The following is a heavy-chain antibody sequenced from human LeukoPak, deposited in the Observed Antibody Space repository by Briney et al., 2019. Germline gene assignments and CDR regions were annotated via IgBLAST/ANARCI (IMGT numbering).Heavy chain of an antibody. V-gene: IGHV3-23*01. CDR3: AKGFYDFWSGYPNDY. J-gene: IGHJ4*02. CDR2: ISGSGGST. CDR1: GFTFSSYA. D-gene: IGHD3-3*01. Sequence: GRSLRLSCAASGFTFSSYAMSWVRQAPGKGLEWVSAISGSGGSTYYADSVKGRFTISRDNSKNTLYLQMNGRRAQDTAVYYCAKGFYDFWSGYPNDYWGQGTLVTVSS.